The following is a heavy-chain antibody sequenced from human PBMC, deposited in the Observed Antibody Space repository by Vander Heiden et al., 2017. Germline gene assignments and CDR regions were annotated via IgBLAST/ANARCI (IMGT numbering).Heavy chain of an antibody. Sequence: QVQLVESGGGVVQPGRSLRLSCAASGFTFSSYGMHWVRQAPGKGLEWVAVIWYDGSNKYYADSVKGRFTISRDNSKNTLYLQMNSLRAEDTAVYYCARGGAVAGTLNYYYGMDVWGQGTTVTVSS. CDR2: IWYDGSNK. V-gene: IGHV3-33*01. CDR1: GFTFSSYG. CDR3: ARGGAVAGTLNYYYGMDV. J-gene: IGHJ6*02. D-gene: IGHD6-19*01.